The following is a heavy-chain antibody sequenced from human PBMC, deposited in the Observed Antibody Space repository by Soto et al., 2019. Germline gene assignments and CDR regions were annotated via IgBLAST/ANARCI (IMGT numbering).Heavy chain of an antibody. Sequence: EVQLVESGGDLVQPGRSLRLSCAASGFTFDDYAMYWIRQVPGKGLEWVSGITSNSANIDYADAVKGRFIISRDDAKSSLYLQMSNLRPEATALYYCAKRRGSSGCEFDHWGQGTPVTVSS. CDR3: AKRRGSSGCEFDH. J-gene: IGHJ5*02. CDR1: GFTFDDYA. D-gene: IGHD3-22*01. CDR2: ITSNSANI. V-gene: IGHV3-9*01.